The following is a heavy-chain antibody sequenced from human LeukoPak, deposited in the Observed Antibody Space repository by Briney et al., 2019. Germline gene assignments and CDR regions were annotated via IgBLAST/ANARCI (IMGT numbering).Heavy chain of an antibody. J-gene: IGHJ6*03. D-gene: IGHD6-13*01. V-gene: IGHV4-59*01. Sequence: SETLSLTCTVSGGSISSYYWSWIRQPPGKGLEWIGYIHYSGSTNYNPSLKSRVTISVDTSKNQFSLKLSSVTAADTAVYYCARGAAGYYYYYMDVWGKGTTVTVSS. CDR3: ARGAAGYYYYYMDV. CDR2: IHYSGST. CDR1: GGSISSYY.